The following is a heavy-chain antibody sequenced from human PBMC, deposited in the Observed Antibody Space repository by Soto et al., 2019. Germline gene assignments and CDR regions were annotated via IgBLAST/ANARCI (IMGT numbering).Heavy chain of an antibody. J-gene: IGHJ4*02. V-gene: IGHV4-4*02. CDR2: IYHSGAT. D-gene: IGHD4-17*01. CDR1: GGSTSSGDW. Sequence: QVRLQESGPGLVKPSGTLSLTCAVSGGSTSSGDWWSWVRQPPGKGLEWIGEIYHSGATNYNPSLESRLSMSVNKANSQCYLSLSSLTAEDTAVYYCARMGSPVTTGRLHYWGQGTRVTVSS. CDR3: ARMGSPVTTGRLHY.